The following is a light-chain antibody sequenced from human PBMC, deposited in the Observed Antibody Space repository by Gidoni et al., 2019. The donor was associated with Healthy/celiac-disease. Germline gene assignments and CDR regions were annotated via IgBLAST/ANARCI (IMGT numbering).Light chain of an antibody. CDR1: QNVSSSY. V-gene: IGKV3-20*01. J-gene: IGKJ1*01. CDR2: CAS. Sequence: IVLTQSPGTLSLSPGERATLSCRASQNVSSSYLAWYQQKPGQAPGLLIYCASSRDTGIPDRFSGSGSGTDFTLTISRLEPEDFAVYYCQQYGSSPWTFGQGTKVEIK. CDR3: QQYGSSPWT.